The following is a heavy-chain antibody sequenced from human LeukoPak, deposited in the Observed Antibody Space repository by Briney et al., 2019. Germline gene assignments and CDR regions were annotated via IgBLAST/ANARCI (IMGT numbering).Heavy chain of an antibody. CDR3: MDYDSSGYST. D-gene: IGHD3-22*01. CDR2: IKSKTDGGTT. CDR1: GFTFSNAW. J-gene: IGHJ5*02. Sequence: GGSLRLSCAASGFTFSNAWMSWVRQAPGKGLEWVGRIKSKTDGGTTDYAAPVKGRFAISRDDSKNTLYLQMNSLKTEDTAVYYCMDYDSSGYSTWGQGTLVTVSS. V-gene: IGHV3-15*01.